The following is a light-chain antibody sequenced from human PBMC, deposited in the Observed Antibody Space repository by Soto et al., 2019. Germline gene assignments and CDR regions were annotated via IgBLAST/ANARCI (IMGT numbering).Light chain of an antibody. J-gene: IGKJ4*01. CDR1: QSDSSW. CDR3: QQYNSYPLT. CDR2: DAS. V-gene: IGKV1-5*01. Sequence: DIQMTQSPSTRSASVGDRVTITCRASQSDSSWLAWYQQKPGKAPKLLIYDASSLESGVPSRFSGSGSGTEFTLTISSLQPDDFATYYCQQYNSYPLTFGGGTKVEIK.